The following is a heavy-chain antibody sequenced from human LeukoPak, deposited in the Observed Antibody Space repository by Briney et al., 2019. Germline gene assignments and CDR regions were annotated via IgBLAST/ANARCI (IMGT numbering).Heavy chain of an antibody. CDR3: ARAMLGAQDRSAFDI. Sequence: PGGSLRLSCAASGFTFTDYNMNWVRQAPGKGLDWVSSISTTSSYIYYADSLKGRFTISRDNAKNSLYLQMNSLRAEDTAVYYCARAMLGAQDRSAFDIWGQGTMVTVSS. CDR2: ISTTSSYI. J-gene: IGHJ3*02. CDR1: GFTFTDYN. D-gene: IGHD1-26*01. V-gene: IGHV3-21*01.